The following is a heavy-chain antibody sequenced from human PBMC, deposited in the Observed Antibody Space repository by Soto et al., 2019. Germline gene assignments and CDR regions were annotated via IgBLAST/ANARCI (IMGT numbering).Heavy chain of an antibody. CDR3: SRSLNS. Sequence: GSLRLSCAASGFTFSTYWMDWVRQTPGKGLEWVANINQDGSEKNYVDSVKGRFTVYRDNAKNSLYLQMSSLTAEDSALYYCSRSLNSWGQGTLVTVSS. CDR2: INQDGSEK. V-gene: IGHV3-7*01. J-gene: IGHJ4*02. CDR1: GFTFSTYW.